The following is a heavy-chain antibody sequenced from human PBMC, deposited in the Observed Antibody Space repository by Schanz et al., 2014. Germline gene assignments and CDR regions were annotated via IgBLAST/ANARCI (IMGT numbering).Heavy chain of an antibody. CDR1: GFTFTNYA. J-gene: IGHJ4*02. CDR2: MNESHSTI. Sequence: DVQLLESGGGLVQPGGSLRLSCAASGFTFTNYAMSWVRQARGKGLEWVSAMNESHSTIYYADSVRGRFTISSDNSKSTLYLQMSSLRAEDTAVYYCAKSQGSSFDSWGQGTLVTVSS. CDR3: AKSQGSSFDS. D-gene: IGHD6-13*01. V-gene: IGHV3-23*01.